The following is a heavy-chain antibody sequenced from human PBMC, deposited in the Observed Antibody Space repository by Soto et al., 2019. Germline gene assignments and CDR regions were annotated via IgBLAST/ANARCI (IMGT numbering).Heavy chain of an antibody. D-gene: IGHD5-18*01. Sequence: PSETLPLTCTVSGGSISSYCWSWIRQPPGKGLEWIGYIYYSGSTNYNPSLKSRVTISVDTSKNQSSLKLSSVTAADTAVYYCARRYGKNAFDIWGQGTMVT. V-gene: IGHV4-59*01. CDR1: GGSISSYC. CDR3: ARRYGKNAFDI. J-gene: IGHJ3*02. CDR2: IYYSGST.